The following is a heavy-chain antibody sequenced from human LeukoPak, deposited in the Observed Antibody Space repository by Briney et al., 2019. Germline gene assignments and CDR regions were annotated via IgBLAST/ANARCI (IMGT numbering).Heavy chain of an antibody. CDR3: ARESAATRGDY. CDR1: GFSFRSHG. Sequence: AGGSLRLSCAASGFSFRSHGMNWVRQAPGKGLEWVSYISSSGSTIYYADSVKGRFTISRDNAKNSLYLQMNSLRAEDTAVYYCARESAATRGDYWGQGTLVTVSS. J-gene: IGHJ4*02. V-gene: IGHV3-48*04. CDR2: ISSSGSTI. D-gene: IGHD6-25*01.